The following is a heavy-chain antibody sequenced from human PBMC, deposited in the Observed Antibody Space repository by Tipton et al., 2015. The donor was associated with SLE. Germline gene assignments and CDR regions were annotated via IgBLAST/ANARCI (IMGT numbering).Heavy chain of an antibody. CDR3: ARGKTTPTTALGY. CDR1: GFTFSSYS. V-gene: IGHV3-21*01. Sequence: SLRLSCAASGFTFSSYSMNWVRQAPGKGLEWVSSISSSSYIYYADSVKGRFTISRDNAKNSLYLQMNSLRAEDTAVYYCARGKTTPTTALGYWGQGTLVTVSS. D-gene: IGHD4-17*01. CDR2: ISSSSYI. J-gene: IGHJ4*02.